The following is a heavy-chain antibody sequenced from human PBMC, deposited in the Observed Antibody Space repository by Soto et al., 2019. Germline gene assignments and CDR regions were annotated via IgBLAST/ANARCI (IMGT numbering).Heavy chain of an antibody. D-gene: IGHD3-22*01. V-gene: IGHV1-8*01. CDR3: ARERGVVITTMGREDYYYYGMDV. J-gene: IGHJ6*02. Sequence: QVQLVQSGAEVKKPGASVKVSCKASGYTFTSYDINWVRQATGQGLEWMGWMNPNSGNIGYAQKFQGRVTMTRNTSISTAYMELSSLRSEDTAVYYCARERGVVITTMGREDYYYYGMDVWGQGTTVTVSS. CDR2: MNPNSGNI. CDR1: GYTFTSYD.